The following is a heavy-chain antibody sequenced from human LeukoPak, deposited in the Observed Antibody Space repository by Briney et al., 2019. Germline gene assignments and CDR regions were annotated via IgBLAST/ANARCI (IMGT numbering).Heavy chain of an antibody. CDR1: GGSISSYY. D-gene: IGHD4-23*01. V-gene: IGHV4-4*07. CDR2: IYTSGST. Sequence: PSETLSLTCTVSGGSISSYYWSWIRQPAGKGLEWIGRIYTSGSTNYNPSLKSRVTISVDTSKNQFSLKLSSVTAADTAVYYCARDRDYGGNLYYYYGMDVWGQGTTVTVSS. CDR3: ARDRDYGGNLYYYYGMDV. J-gene: IGHJ6*02.